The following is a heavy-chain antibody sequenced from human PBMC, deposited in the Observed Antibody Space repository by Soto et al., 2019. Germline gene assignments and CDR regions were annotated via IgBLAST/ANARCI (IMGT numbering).Heavy chain of an antibody. CDR3: AREASGYDF. D-gene: IGHD5-12*01. CDR1: GGTFSRFG. V-gene: IGHV1-69*13. J-gene: IGHJ1*01. Sequence: GASVKVSCKASGGTFSRFGISWVRQAPGQGLEWMGGIIPVFGRPNYAQRFRGRLTITADESTNTSYMELIDLTSEDTAVYYCAREASGYDFWGQGXQVTSPQ. CDR2: IIPVFGRP.